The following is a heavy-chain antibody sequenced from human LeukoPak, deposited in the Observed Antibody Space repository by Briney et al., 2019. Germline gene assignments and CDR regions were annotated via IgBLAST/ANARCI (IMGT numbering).Heavy chain of an antibody. J-gene: IGHJ3*02. CDR1: GFTFSNYW. Sequence: GGSLRLSCAASGFTFSNYWMSWIRQAPGKGLERVANINQDGSEKQYVDSVKGRFTISRGNAKNSLYLQMNSLSAEDTAVYYCATSRVSYAFDIWGQGTMVTVSS. D-gene: IGHD5/OR15-5a*01. V-gene: IGHV3-7*01. CDR3: ATSRVSYAFDI. CDR2: INQDGSEK.